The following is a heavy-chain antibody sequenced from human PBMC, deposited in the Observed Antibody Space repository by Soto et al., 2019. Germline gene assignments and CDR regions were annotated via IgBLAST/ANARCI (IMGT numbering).Heavy chain of an antibody. Sequence: PGGSLRLSCAASGFTFSSFAMSWVRQTPGKGLEWVSGISGSGGSTYYADSVKGRFTISRDNSKNTLYLQMNSLRAEDTAVYYSAKDLSSSAILYFDYWGQGTLVTVSS. J-gene: IGHJ4*02. CDR2: ISGSGGST. D-gene: IGHD2-2*01. CDR3: AKDLSSSAILYFDY. CDR1: GFTFSSFA. V-gene: IGHV3-23*01.